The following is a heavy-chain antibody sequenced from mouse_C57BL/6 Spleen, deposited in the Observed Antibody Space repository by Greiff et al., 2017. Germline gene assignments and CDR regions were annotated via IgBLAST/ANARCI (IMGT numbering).Heavy chain of an antibody. CDR3: ARSLYDYDARGAMDY. D-gene: IGHD2-4*01. V-gene: IGHV1-81*01. J-gene: IGHJ4*01. Sequence: VQLQQSGAELARPGASVKLSCKASGYTFTSYGISWVKQRTGQGLGWIGEIYPRSGNTYYNEKFKGKATLTADKSSSTAYMELRSLTSEDSAVYFCARSLYDYDARGAMDYWGQGTSVTVSS. CDR1: GYTFTSYG. CDR2: IYPRSGNT.